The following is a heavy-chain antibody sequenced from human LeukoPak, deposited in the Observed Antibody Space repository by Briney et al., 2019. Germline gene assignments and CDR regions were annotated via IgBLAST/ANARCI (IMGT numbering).Heavy chain of an antibody. CDR3: AKDVWWSVS. CDR1: GFTFSSYA. J-gene: IGHJ5*02. Sequence: GGSLRLSCAASGFTFSSYAMHWVRQAPGKGLEWVAVISYDGSNKYYADSVKGRFTISRDNSKNTMYLQINSLRAEDTAIYYCAKDVWWSVSWGQGTLVTVSS. V-gene: IGHV3-30-3*01. D-gene: IGHD2-8*02. CDR2: ISYDGSNK.